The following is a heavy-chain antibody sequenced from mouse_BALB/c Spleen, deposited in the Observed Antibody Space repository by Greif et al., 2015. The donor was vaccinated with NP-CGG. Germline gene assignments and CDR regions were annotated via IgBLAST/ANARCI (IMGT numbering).Heavy chain of an antibody. CDR1: GFNIKDTY. CDR2: IDPANGNT. D-gene: IGHD2-3*01. Sequence: EVQGVESGAELVKPGASVKLSCTAPGFNIKDTYMHWVKQRPEQGLEWIGRIDPANGNTKYDPKFQGKATITADTSSNTAYLQLGSLTSEDTAVYYCARSGGWLLPFAYWGQGTLVTVSA. J-gene: IGHJ3*01. V-gene: IGHV14-3*02. CDR3: ARSGGWLLPFAY.